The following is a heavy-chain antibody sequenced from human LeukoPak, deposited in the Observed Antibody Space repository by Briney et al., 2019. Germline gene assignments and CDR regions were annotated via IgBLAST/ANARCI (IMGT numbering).Heavy chain of an antibody. CDR1: GFTFSSYA. J-gene: IGHJ6*02. Sequence: GGSLRLSCAASGFTFSSYAMSWVRQAPGKGLEWVSSISASGGSTNFADSVRGRFTISRDNSKNTLYLQMNSLRVEDTAVYYCAKGGYYDSWRPLDVWGQGTTVTVSS. D-gene: IGHD3-3*01. CDR3: AKGGYYDSWRPLDV. V-gene: IGHV3-23*01. CDR2: ISASGGST.